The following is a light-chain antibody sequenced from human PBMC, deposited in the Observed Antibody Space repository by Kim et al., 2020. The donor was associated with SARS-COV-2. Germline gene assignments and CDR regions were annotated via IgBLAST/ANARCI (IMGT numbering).Light chain of an antibody. J-gene: IGKJ5*01. CDR3: QQYNSYPNT. V-gene: IGKV1-5*03. CDR1: QSISSW. CDR2: KAS. Sequence: ASVGDRVTITCRASQSISSWLAWYQQKPGKAPKLLIYKASSLESGVPSRFSGSGSGTEFTLTISSLQPDDFATYYCQQYNSYPNTFGQGTRLEIK.